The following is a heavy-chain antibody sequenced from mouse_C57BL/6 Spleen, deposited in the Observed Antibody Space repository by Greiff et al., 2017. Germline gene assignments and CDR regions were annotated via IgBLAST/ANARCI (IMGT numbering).Heavy chain of an antibody. J-gene: IGHJ4*01. V-gene: IGHV3-6*01. CDR1: GYSITSGYY. CDR3: ARERGNGDYYAMDY. D-gene: IGHD2-1*01. CDR2: ISYDGSN. Sequence: EVQLQESGPGLVKPSQSLSLTCSVTGYSITSGYYWNWIRQFPGNKLEWMGYISYDGSNNYNPSLKNRNSITRDTSKNQFFLKLKSVTTEDTATYYCARERGNGDYYAMDYWGQGTSVTVSS.